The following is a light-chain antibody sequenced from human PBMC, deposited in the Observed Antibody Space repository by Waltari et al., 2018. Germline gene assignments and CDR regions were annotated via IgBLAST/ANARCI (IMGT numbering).Light chain of an antibody. CDR2: GNS. CDR1: SSNTGAGYD. Sequence: QSVLTQPPSVSGAPGQRVTISCTGRSSNTGAGYDVHWSQQLPGTAPKLLIYGNSHRPSGVPDRFSGSKSGTSASLAITGLQAEDEADYYCQSYDSSLSANYVFGTGTKVTVL. CDR3: QSYDSSLSANYV. J-gene: IGLJ1*01. V-gene: IGLV1-40*01.